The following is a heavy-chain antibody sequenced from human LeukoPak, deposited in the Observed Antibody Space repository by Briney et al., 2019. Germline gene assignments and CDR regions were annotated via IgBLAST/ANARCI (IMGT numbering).Heavy chain of an antibody. D-gene: IGHD1-7*01. J-gene: IGHJ4*02. CDR3: ARGPSLATTRGVNFDY. Sequence: GASVKVSRKASGYTFTSYGISWVRQAPGQGLEWMGWISAYNGNTNYAQKLQGRVTMTTDTSTSTAYMELRSLRSDDTAVYYCARGPSLATTRGVNFDYWGQGTLVTVSS. CDR1: GYTFTSYG. CDR2: ISAYNGNT. V-gene: IGHV1-18*01.